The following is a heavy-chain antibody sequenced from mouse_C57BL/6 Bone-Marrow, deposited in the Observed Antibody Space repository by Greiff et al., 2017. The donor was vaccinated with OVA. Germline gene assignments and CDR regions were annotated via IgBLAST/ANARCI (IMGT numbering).Heavy chain of an antibody. CDR3: ARPRYGYDAVPWFAY. Sequence: VQLQQSGPELVKPGASVKISCKASGYTFTDYYMNWVKQSHGKSLEWIGDINPNNGGTSYNQKFKGKATLTVDKSSSTAYMELRSLTSEDSAVYYCARPRYGYDAVPWFAYWGQGTLVTVSA. J-gene: IGHJ3*01. CDR2: INPNNGGT. CDR1: GYTFTDYY. V-gene: IGHV1-26*01. D-gene: IGHD2-2*01.